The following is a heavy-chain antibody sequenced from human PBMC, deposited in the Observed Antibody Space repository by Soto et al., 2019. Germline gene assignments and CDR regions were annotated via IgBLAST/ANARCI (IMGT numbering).Heavy chain of an antibody. D-gene: IGHD6-13*01. CDR3: ARDSILAGTTRPPPLDY. J-gene: IGHJ4*02. V-gene: IGHV3-30-3*01. CDR1: GFTFSSNA. Sequence: QVQLVESGGGVVQPGRSLRLSCAASGFTFSSNAMHWVRQAPGKGLEWVAVMSYDGSNEYYADSVKGRFTISRDNSKNTLDLQMNSLRAEDPAVYYCARDSILAGTTRPPPLDYWGQGTLVTVSS. CDR2: MSYDGSNE.